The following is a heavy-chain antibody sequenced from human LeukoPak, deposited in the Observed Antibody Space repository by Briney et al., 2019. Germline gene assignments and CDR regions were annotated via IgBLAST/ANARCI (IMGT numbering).Heavy chain of an antibody. D-gene: IGHD6-19*01. J-gene: IGHJ4*02. CDR2: ISNSGGNT. CDR1: GFTFSSYA. CDR3: AKMPVSYSSGRSVFDY. Sequence: GGSLRLSCAASGFTFSSYAMSWVRQAPGKGLEWVSGISNSGGNTYYADSVKGRFTISRDNSKNTLYLQMNSLRAEDTAVYYCAKMPVSYSSGRSVFDYWGQGNLVTVSS. V-gene: IGHV3-23*01.